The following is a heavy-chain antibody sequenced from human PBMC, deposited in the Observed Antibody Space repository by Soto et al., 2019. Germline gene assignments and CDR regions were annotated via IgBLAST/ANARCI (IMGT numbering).Heavy chain of an antibody. J-gene: IGHJ3*02. CDR2: IYWSGDE. D-gene: IGHD6-6*01. V-gene: IGHV2-5*01. CDR1: GFSLSTSGVG. Sequence: SGPTLVNPTQTLTLTCSFSGFSLSTSGVGVGWIRQPPGKALEWLAHIYWSGDEHYRPSLKSRLSITKDTAKDQVVLTMTNMDPVDTATYYCARGLAALPVFAFDIWGQGTMVTVSS. CDR3: ARGLAALPVFAFDI.